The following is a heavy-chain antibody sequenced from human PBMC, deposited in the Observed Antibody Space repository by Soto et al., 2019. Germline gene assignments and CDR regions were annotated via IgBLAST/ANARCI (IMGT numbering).Heavy chain of an antibody. J-gene: IGHJ4*02. V-gene: IGHV3-9*01. CDR1: GFTFDDYA. CDR3: AKALYYYDSSGYPLTVFDY. Sequence: EVQLVESGGGLVQPGRSLRLSCAASGFTFDDYAMHWVRQAPGKGLEWVSGISWNSGSIGYADSVKGRFTISRDNAKNSLYLQMNSLRAEDTALYYCAKALYYYDSSGYPLTVFDYWGQGTLVSVSS. D-gene: IGHD3-22*01. CDR2: ISWNSGSI.